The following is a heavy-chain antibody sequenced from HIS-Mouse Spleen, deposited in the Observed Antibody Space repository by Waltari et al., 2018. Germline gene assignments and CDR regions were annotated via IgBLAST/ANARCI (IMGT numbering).Heavy chain of an antibody. CDR3: ARLPLTGDNNDAFDI. J-gene: IGHJ3*02. CDR1: GSSFTNYL. V-gene: IGHV5-51*03. D-gene: IGHD7-27*01. Sequence: EVQLVQSGAEVKKPGESLKISCKGSGSSFTNYLSVGVAQMPGKGLEWMGIIYPGDSDTRYSPSFQGQVTISADKSISTAYLQWSSLKASDTAMYYCARLPLTGDNNDAFDIWGQGTMVTVSS. CDR2: IYPGDSDT.